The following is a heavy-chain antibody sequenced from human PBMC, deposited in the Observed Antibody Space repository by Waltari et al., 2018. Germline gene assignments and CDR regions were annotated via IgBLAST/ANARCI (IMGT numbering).Heavy chain of an antibody. D-gene: IGHD3-3*01. CDR2: INHSGST. J-gene: IGHJ4*02. V-gene: IGHV4-34*01. Sequence: QLQLQPWGAGLLSPSQTLSLTSAAYAGSFSGYSWSWLRPPPGKGVEWIGEINHSGSTNYNQSLKSRVTISVDTSKNQFSLKLSSVTAADTAVYYCARRHYDFWSGIGYFDYWGQGTLVTVSS. CDR1: AGSFSGYS. CDR3: ARRHYDFWSGIGYFDY.